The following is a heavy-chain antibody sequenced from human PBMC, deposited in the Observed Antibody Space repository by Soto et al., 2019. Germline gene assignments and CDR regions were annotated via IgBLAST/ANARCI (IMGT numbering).Heavy chain of an antibody. J-gene: IGHJ6*02. Sequence: GGSLRLSCAASGFTVSSNYMSWVRQAPGKGLEWVSYISSSSSTIYYADSVKGRFTISRDNAKNSLHLQMNSLRAEDTAVYYCARADSGYAHGYYYYGMDVWGQGTTVTVS. D-gene: IGHD5-12*01. CDR2: ISSSSSTI. CDR3: ARADSGYAHGYYYYGMDV. CDR1: GFTVSSNY. V-gene: IGHV3-48*01.